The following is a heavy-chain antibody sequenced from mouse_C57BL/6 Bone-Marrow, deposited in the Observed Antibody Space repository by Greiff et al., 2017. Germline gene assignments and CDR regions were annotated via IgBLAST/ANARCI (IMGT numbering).Heavy chain of an antibody. Sequence: EVQLQESGPGLAKPSQTLSLTCSVTGYSITSDYWNWIRKFPGNKLEYMGYISYSGSTYYNPSLKSRISITRDTSKNQYCLQLNSVTTEDTATYYCARSGGYYGSSYYWYFDVWGTGTTVTVSS. D-gene: IGHD1-1*01. CDR2: ISYSGST. CDR1: GYSITSDY. CDR3: ARSGGYYGSSYYWYFDV. J-gene: IGHJ1*03. V-gene: IGHV3-8*01.